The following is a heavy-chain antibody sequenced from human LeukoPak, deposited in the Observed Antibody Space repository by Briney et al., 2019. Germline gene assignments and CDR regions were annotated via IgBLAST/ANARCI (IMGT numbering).Heavy chain of an antibody. Sequence: GASVKVSCKASGYTFTNSYIHWMRQAPGQGLEWMGIINPSGGSTRYAQKFQGRVTMTTDTSTSTASMELSSLRSEDTAVYYCARLTDGDYPLGFDPWGQGTLVTVSS. CDR3: ARLTDGDYPLGFDP. CDR1: GYTFTNSY. CDR2: INPSGGST. J-gene: IGHJ5*02. V-gene: IGHV1-46*01. D-gene: IGHD4-17*01.